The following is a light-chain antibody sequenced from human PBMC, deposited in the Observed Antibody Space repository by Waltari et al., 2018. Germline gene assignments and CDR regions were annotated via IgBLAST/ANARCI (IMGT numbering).Light chain of an antibody. CDR3: CSFTSRSTWV. Sequence: QSALTQPASVSGSPGQSITISCTGTSSDVGGYNYVPWYQRHPGKVPKLLIFDVSNRPSGVSNRFSGSKSGNTASLTISGLQAEDESDYYCCSFTSRSTWVFGGGTKLTVL. J-gene: IGLJ3*02. CDR2: DVS. V-gene: IGLV2-14*01. CDR1: SSDVGGYNY.